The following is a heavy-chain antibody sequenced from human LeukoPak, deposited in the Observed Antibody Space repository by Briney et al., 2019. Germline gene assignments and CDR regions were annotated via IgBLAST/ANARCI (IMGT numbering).Heavy chain of an antibody. CDR2: IIPILGIA. J-gene: IGHJ5*02. CDR1: GGTFSSYT. D-gene: IGHD5-12*01. V-gene: IGHV1-69*04. CDR3: ARDLTVATRHNWFDP. Sequence: SVKVSCKASGGTFSSYTISRVRQAPGQGLEWMGRIIPILGIANYAQKFQGRVTITADKSTSTAYMELSSLRSEDTAVYYCARDLTVATRHNWFDPWGQGTLVTVSS.